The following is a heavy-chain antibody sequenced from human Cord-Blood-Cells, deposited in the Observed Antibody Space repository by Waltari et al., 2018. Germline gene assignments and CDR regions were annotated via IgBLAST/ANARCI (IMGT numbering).Heavy chain of an antibody. CDR3: ATDRERYSYGYPYYFDY. V-gene: IGHV1-24*01. Sequence: QVQLVQSGAEVKKPGASVKVSCTVSGYTLTELSMHWVRQAPGKGLEWMGGFEPEEGETSYAQKFQGRVTMTEDTSTDTAYMELSSLRSEDTAVYYCATDRERYSYGYPYYFDYWGQGTLVTVSS. J-gene: IGHJ4*02. CDR2: FEPEEGET. D-gene: IGHD5-18*01. CDR1: GYTLTELS.